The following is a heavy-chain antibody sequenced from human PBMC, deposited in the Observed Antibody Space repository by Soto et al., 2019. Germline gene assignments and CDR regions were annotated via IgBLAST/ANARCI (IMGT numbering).Heavy chain of an antibody. CDR2: IIPKFGMT. J-gene: IGHJ6*02. V-gene: IGHV1-69*17. CDR3: ARGLPCVSGDYGGHYGLDV. CDR1: GDTFSTYG. Sequence: QVQLVQSGAEVKKPGSSVKVSCKASGDTFSTYGISWVRQAPGQGLEWMGGIIPKFGMTNYAQKFQGRVTITADRSTSTAYMAVSSLRSEYTAVYYCARGLPCVSGDYGGHYGLDVWGQGTTVTVSS. D-gene: IGHD4-17*01.